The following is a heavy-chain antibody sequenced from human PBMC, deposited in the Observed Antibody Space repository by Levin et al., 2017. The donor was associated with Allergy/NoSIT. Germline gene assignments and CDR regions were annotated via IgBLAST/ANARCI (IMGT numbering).Heavy chain of an antibody. CDR2: IYYSGST. Sequence: PSETLSLTCTVSGGSISSSSYYWGWIRQPPGKGLEWIGSIYYSGSTYYNPSLKSRVTISVDTSKNQFSLKLSSVTAADTAVYYCARDQGDSSGWLYYYYGMDVWGQGTTVTVSS. J-gene: IGHJ6*02. V-gene: IGHV4-39*07. CDR1: GGSISSSSYY. CDR3: ARDQGDSSGWLYYYYGMDV. D-gene: IGHD6-19*01.